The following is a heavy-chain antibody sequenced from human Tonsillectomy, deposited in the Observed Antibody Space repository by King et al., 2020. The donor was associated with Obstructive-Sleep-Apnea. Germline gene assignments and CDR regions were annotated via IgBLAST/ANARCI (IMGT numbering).Heavy chain of an antibody. D-gene: IGHD2-21*02. CDR1: EFTFSSYA. J-gene: IGHJ4*02. V-gene: IGHV3-23*04. CDR3: AKAHVHYGDDQFYFDF. Sequence: VQLVESGGGLVQPGGSLRLSCAASEFTFSSYAMNWVRQAPGKGLEWVAGIRGSAGSTYYADSVKGRFTISRDNSANTLYLQMNRRRAEDTAVYYCAKAHVHYGDDQFYFDFWGQGTLVTVSS. CDR2: IRGSAGST.